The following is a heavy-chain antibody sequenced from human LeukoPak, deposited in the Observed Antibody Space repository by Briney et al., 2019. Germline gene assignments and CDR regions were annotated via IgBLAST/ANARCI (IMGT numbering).Heavy chain of an antibody. CDR3: ARSRFFDYYDSSGYYY. J-gene: IGHJ4*02. D-gene: IGHD3-22*01. CDR2: IIPIFGTA. Sequence: SVKVSCKASGGTSSSYAISWVRQAPGQGLEWMGGIIPIFGTANYAQKFQGRVTITADESTSTAYMELSSLRSEDTAVYYCARSRFFDYYDSSGYYYWGQGTLVTVSS. CDR1: GGTSSSYA. V-gene: IGHV1-69*13.